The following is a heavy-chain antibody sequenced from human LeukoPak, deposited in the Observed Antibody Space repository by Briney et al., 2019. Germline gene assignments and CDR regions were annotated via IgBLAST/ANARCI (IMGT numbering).Heavy chain of an antibody. Sequence: GGSLRLSCAASGFTFSSYGMHWVRQAPGKGLEWVAVISYDGSNKYYADSVKGRFTISRDNYKNTLYMQMNSLTAEDTAVYYCAKAQSVFGVVRVILGDAFDIWGEGTMVTVSS. D-gene: IGHD3-3*02. CDR2: ISYDGSNK. V-gene: IGHV3-30*18. J-gene: IGHJ3*02. CDR1: GFTFSSYG. CDR3: AKAQSVFGVVRVILGDAFDI.